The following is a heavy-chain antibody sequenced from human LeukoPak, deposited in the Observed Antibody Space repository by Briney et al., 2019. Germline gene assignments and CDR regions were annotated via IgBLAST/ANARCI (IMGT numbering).Heavy chain of an antibody. V-gene: IGHV4-34*01. CDR2: INHSGST. J-gene: IGHJ4*02. CDR1: GGSFSGYY. D-gene: IGHD3-22*01. CDR3: ARVDYYDSSGYYGYFDY. Sequence: SETLSLTCAVYGGSFSGYYWSWIRQPPGKGLEWIGEINHSGSTNYNPSLKSRVTISVDTSKNQFSLQLNSVTPEDTAVYYCARVDYYDSSGYYGYFDYWGQGTLVTVSS.